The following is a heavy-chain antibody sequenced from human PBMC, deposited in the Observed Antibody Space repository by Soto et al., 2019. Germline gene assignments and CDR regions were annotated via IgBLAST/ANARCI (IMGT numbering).Heavy chain of an antibody. Sequence: ASVKVSCKASGYTFTSYDINWVRQATGQGLEWMGWMNPNSGNTGYAQKFQGRVTMTRNTSISTAYMELSSLRSEDTAVYYCARGSSTYDFWSGYYYGYYYYYYMDVWGKGTTVNVAS. CDR2: MNPNSGNT. D-gene: IGHD3-3*01. CDR3: ARGSSTYDFWSGYYYGYYYYYYMDV. J-gene: IGHJ6*03. V-gene: IGHV1-8*01. CDR1: GYTFTSYD.